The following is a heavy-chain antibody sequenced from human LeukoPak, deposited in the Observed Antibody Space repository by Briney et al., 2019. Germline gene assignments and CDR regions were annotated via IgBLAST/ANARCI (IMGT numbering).Heavy chain of an antibody. J-gene: IGHJ4*02. D-gene: IGHD6-6*01. CDR3: ARDHRLGSSSSSPYVDY. V-gene: IGHV1-69*13. Sequence: SVKVSCKASGGTFSSYAISWVRQAPGQGLEWMGGIIPIFGTANYAQKFQGRVTITADESTSTAYMELSSLRSEDTAVYYCARDHRLGSSSSSPYVDYWGQGTLVTVSS. CDR2: IIPIFGTA. CDR1: GGTFSSYA.